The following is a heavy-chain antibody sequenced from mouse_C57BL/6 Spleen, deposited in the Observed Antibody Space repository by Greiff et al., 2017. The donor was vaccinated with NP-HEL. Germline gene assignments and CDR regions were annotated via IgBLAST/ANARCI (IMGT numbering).Heavy chain of an antibody. Sequence: QVQLKESGPELVKPGASVKISCKASGYAFSSSWMNWVKQRPGKGLEWIGRIYPGDGDTNYNGKFKGKATLTADKSSSTAYMQLSSLTSEDSAVYFCARDYTRRGYYFDYWGQGTTLTVSS. CDR2: IYPGDGDT. J-gene: IGHJ2*01. V-gene: IGHV1-82*01. CDR3: ARDYTRRGYYFDY. CDR1: GYAFSSSW. D-gene: IGHD2-4*01.